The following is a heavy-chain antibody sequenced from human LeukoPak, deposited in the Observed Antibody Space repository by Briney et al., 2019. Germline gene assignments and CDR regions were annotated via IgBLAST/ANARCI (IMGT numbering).Heavy chain of an antibody. CDR2: IYSGGSK. CDR3: AREDCSGGNCYGDFAY. Sequence: PGGSLRLSCAASGFIVNNSDMSWVRQAPGKGLEWVSVIYSGGSKYYADSVRGRFTISRDKSNNTLFLQMNSLRAEDTAVYYCAREDCSGGNCYGDFAYWGQGTLVTVSS. J-gene: IGHJ4*02. CDR1: GFIVNNSD. D-gene: IGHD2-15*01. V-gene: IGHV3-53*01.